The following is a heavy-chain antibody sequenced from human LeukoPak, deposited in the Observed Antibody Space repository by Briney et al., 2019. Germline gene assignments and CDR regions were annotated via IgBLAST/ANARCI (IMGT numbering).Heavy chain of an antibody. CDR2: IYTSGST. CDR1: GGSISSGSYY. CDR3: ARDGQGYGSGSYNIN. J-gene: IGHJ4*02. D-gene: IGHD3-10*01. Sequence: SETLSLTCTVSGGSISSGSYYWSWIRQPAGKGLEWIGRIYTSGSTNYNPSLKSRVTISVDTSKNQFSLKLSSVTAADTAVYYCARDGQGYGSGSYNINWGQGSLVIVSS. V-gene: IGHV4-61*02.